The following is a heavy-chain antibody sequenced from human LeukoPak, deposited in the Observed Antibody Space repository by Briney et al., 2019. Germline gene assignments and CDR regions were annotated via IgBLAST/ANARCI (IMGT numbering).Heavy chain of an antibody. V-gene: IGHV3-64*01. J-gene: IGHJ4*02. Sequence: GGSLRLSCAASGFTFSSYAMHWVRQAPGKGLEYVSAISSNGGSTYYANSVKGRFTISRDSSKNTLYLQMNSLRDEDTAVYYCAKEVGVTTRGSFAYWGQGTLVTVSS. CDR3: AKEVGVTTRGSFAY. CDR2: ISSNGGST. CDR1: GFTFSSYA. D-gene: IGHD1-26*01.